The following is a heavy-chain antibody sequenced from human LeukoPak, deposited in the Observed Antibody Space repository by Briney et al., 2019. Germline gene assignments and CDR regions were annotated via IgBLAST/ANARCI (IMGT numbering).Heavy chain of an antibody. D-gene: IGHD5-24*01. CDR2: IYHSGST. V-gene: IGHV4-30-2*01. CDR3: ARDRGTDAFDI. CDR1: GGSISSGGYY. J-gene: IGHJ3*02. Sequence: SETLSLTCTVSGGSISSGGYYWSWIRQPPGKGLEWIGYIYHSGSTYYNPSLKSRVTISVDRSKNQFSLKLSSVTAADTAVYYCARDRGTDAFDIWGQGTMVTVSS.